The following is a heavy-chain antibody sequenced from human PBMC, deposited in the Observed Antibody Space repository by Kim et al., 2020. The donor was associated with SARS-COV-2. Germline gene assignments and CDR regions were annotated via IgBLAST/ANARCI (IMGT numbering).Heavy chain of an antibody. CDR3: ARVTHYYDSSGYPLYDAFDI. CDR2: INHSGST. CDR1: GGSFSGYY. D-gene: IGHD3-22*01. V-gene: IGHV4-34*01. Sequence: SETLSLTCAVYGGSFSGYYWSWIRQPPGKGLEWIGEINHSGSTNYNPSLKSRVTISVDTSKNQFSLKLSSVTAADTAVYYCARVTHYYDSSGYPLYDAFDIWGQGTMVTVSS. J-gene: IGHJ3*02.